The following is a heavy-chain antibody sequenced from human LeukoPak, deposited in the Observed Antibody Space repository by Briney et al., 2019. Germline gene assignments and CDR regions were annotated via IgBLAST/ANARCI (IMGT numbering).Heavy chain of an antibody. CDR1: GGTFSSYA. CDR3: ARAHYDSSGYYQYFQH. CDR2: IIPILGIA. D-gene: IGHD3-22*01. V-gene: IGHV1-69*04. Sequence: SVKVSCKASGGTFSSYAISWVRQAPGQGLEWMGRIIPILGIANYAQKFQGRVTITADKSTSTAYMELSSLRSEDTAVYYCARAHYDSSGYYQYFQHWGQGTLVTVSS. J-gene: IGHJ1*01.